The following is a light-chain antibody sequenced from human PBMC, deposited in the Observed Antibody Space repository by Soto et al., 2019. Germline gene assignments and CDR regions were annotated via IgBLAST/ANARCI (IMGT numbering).Light chain of an antibody. V-gene: IGLV2-14*01. J-gene: IGLJ2*01. Sequence: QSALGQPASVSGSPGQSITTAWELDLGKAPKLIIFEVSNRPSGISDRFSGFKSANTAYLTISGVQPEDEADYHCSSYTTIKTVVFGGGTQLTVL. CDR3: SSYTTIKTVV. CDR2: EVS. CDR1: L.